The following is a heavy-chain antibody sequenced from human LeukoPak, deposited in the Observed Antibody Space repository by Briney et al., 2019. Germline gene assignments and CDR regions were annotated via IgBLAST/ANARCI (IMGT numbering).Heavy chain of an antibody. D-gene: IGHD6-13*01. CDR3: ARDSSSIAAAGPRSYYYYYYMDV. Sequence: PSETLSLTCTVSGVSISSHYWSWLRQPPGKGLEWIGYIYYSGSTNYNPSLKSRVTISVDTSKNQFSLKLSSVTAADTAVYYCARDSSSIAAAGPRSYYYYYYMDVWGKGTTVTVSS. J-gene: IGHJ6*03. CDR2: IYYSGST. CDR1: GVSISSHY. V-gene: IGHV4-59*11.